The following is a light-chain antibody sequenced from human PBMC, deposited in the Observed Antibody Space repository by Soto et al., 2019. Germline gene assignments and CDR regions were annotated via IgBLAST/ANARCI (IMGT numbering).Light chain of an antibody. CDR2: DVS. Sequence: IVLTQSPATLSLSPGERATLSCRASQSVSNYLGWYQQKPGQAPTLLISDVSKRATGIPARFSGSGSGTDFTLTISSLEPEDFAVYFCQHRVNWPTFGGGTKVEI. CDR1: QSVSNY. CDR3: QHRVNWPT. V-gene: IGKV3-11*01. J-gene: IGKJ4*01.